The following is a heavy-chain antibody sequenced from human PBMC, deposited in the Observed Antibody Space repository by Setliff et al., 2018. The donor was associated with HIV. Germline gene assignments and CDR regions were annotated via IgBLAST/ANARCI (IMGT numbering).Heavy chain of an antibody. D-gene: IGHD3-22*01. CDR2: INPNVGGT. Sequence: ASVKVSCKGSGYTFTGYYVHWVRLAPGQGLEWMGWINPNVGGTTYAQKFQGRVTMTRDTSISTAYMELSSLKSDDTAVYYCASQFGAYDSSGYEHDAFNIWGQGTMVTVSS. V-gene: IGHV1-2*02. J-gene: IGHJ3*02. CDR1: GYTFTGYY. CDR3: ASQFGAYDSSGYEHDAFNI.